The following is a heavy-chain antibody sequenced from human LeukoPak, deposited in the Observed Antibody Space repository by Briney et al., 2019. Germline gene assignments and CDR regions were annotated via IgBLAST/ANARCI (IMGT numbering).Heavy chain of an antibody. CDR3: ARGGAPGIAAALPDY. V-gene: IGHV1-2*02. CDR1: GYTFTVYY. CDR2: INPNSGGT. Sequence: ASVKVSCKASGYTFTVYYMHWVRQAPGQGLEWMGWINPNSGGTNYAQKFQGRVTMTRDTSISTAYMELSRLRSDDAAVYYCARGGAPGIAAALPDYWGQGTLVTVSS. D-gene: IGHD6-13*01. J-gene: IGHJ4*02.